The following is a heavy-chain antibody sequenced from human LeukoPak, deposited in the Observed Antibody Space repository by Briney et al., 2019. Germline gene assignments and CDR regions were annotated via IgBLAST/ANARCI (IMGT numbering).Heavy chain of an antibody. V-gene: IGHV5-51*01. Sequence: KAGASLQISCKGSGSIFTNYWIGWVRQLPGKGLEWMGIIYPGDSDARYSPSFQGQVTISADKSISTAYLQWSSLKASDTAMYYCARGLGVVPAAIRGWFDPWGQGTLVTVSS. CDR2: IYPGDSDA. CDR3: ARGLGVVPAAIRGWFDP. J-gene: IGHJ5*02. CDR1: GSIFTNYW. D-gene: IGHD2-2*02.